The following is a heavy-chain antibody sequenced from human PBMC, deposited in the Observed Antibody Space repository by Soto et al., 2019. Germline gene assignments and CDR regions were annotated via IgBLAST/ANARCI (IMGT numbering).Heavy chain of an antibody. J-gene: IGHJ4*02. CDR3: AKGGSGWASDY. D-gene: IGHD6-19*01. V-gene: IGHV3-30*18. CDR2: ISYDGSNK. Sequence: QVQLVESGGGVVQPGRSLRLSCAASGFTFSSYGMHWVRQAPGKGLEWVAVISYDGSNKYYADSVKGRFTISRDNSKNTLYLQMNSLRAEDTAVYYCAKGGSGWASDYWGQGTLVTVSS. CDR1: GFTFSSYG.